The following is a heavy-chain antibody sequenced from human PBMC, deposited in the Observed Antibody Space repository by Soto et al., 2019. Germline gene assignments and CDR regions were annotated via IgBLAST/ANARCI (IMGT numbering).Heavy chain of an antibody. CDR2: MNPNSGDT. J-gene: IGHJ4*02. V-gene: IGHV1-8*01. CDR1: GYTFTSYE. CDR3: ARGELLWFGELLR. D-gene: IGHD3-10*01. Sequence: QVQLVQSGAEVKKPGASVKVSCKASGYTFTSYEINWVRQATGQGLEWMGWMNPNSGDTGYAQKFQGRVTMTRNTSISTAYMELSSLRSEDTAVYFCARGELLWFGELLRWGQGTLVTVSS.